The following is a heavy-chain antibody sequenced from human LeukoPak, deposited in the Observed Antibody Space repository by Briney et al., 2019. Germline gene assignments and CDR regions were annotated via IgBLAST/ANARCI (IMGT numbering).Heavy chain of an antibody. D-gene: IGHD3-10*01. Sequence: GGSLRLSCAASGFTFSDYYMSWIRQAPGKGLEWVSYISSSSSYTNYADSVKGRFTISRDNAKNSLFLQMDSLRAEDTAVYYCARVGTDYYGSGSYYWYFDLWGRGTLVTVSS. J-gene: IGHJ2*01. CDR1: GFTFSDYY. V-gene: IGHV3-11*06. CDR3: ARVGTDYYGSGSYYWYFDL. CDR2: ISSSSSYT.